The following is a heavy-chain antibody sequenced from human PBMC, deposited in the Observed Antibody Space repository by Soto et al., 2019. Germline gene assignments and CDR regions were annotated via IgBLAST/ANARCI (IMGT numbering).Heavy chain of an antibody. CDR2: INPNSGGT. Sequence: ASVKVSFKASGYTFTGYYMHWVRQAPGQGLEWMGWINPNSGGTNYAQKFQGWVTMTRDTSISTAYLQMNSLRVEDTAVYYCAKDIVRYTYGACDYWGQGALVTVSS. CDR3: AKDIVRYTYGACDY. D-gene: IGHD5-18*01. V-gene: IGHV1-2*04. CDR1: GYTFTGYY. J-gene: IGHJ4*02.